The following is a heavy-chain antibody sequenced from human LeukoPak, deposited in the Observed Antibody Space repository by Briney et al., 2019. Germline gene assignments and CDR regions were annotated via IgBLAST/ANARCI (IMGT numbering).Heavy chain of an antibody. Sequence: ASVKVSCKASGYTFTSYGINWVRQAPGQGLEWMGWISAYNGNTDYAQKFQGRVTMTTDTSTSTAYMELRSLRSDDTAVYYCARDYGGSSGYYWSPLDYWGQGSLVTVSS. CDR3: ARDYGGSSGYYWSPLDY. CDR1: GYTFTSYG. D-gene: IGHD3-22*01. J-gene: IGHJ4*02. CDR2: ISAYNGNT. V-gene: IGHV1-18*01.